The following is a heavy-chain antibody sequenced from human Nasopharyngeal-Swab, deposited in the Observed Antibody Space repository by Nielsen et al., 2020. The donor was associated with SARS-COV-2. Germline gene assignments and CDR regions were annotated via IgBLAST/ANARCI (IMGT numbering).Heavy chain of an antibody. Sequence: SETLSLTCTVSGGSISSYYWSWIRQPPGKGLEWIGYIYYSGSTKYNPSLKSRVTISVDTSKNQFSLNLNSVTAADTAVYYCARDAGYGSGTGVDPWGQGTLVTVSS. CDR3: ARDAGYGSGTGVDP. CDR1: GGSISSYY. CDR2: IYYSGST. D-gene: IGHD3-10*01. J-gene: IGHJ5*02. V-gene: IGHV4-59*01.